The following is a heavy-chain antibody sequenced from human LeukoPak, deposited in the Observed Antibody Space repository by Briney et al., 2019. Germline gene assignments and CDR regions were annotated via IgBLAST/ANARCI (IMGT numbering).Heavy chain of an antibody. CDR1: GFTFSSYW. Sequence: PGGSLRLSCAASGFTFSSYWMSWARQAPGKGLEWVANIKQDGSEKYYVDSVKGRFTISRDNAKNSLYLQMNSLRAEDTAVYYCAREYSSGWYNYYYYYMDVWGKGTTVTVSS. V-gene: IGHV3-7*01. CDR3: AREYSSGWYNYYYYYMDV. J-gene: IGHJ6*03. CDR2: IKQDGSEK. D-gene: IGHD6-19*01.